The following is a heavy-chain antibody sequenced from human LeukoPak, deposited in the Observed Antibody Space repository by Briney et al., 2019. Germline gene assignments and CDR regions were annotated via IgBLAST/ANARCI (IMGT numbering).Heavy chain of an antibody. CDR3: ARDNPNYGGNWFDP. D-gene: IGHD4-23*01. CDR2: IIPLFGAA. CDR1: GGSFSTST. J-gene: IGHJ5*02. Sequence: SVKVSCKASGGSFSTSTISWVRQAPGQGLEWMGGIIPLFGAANYAQKSKGRVAITADKSTSTAYMELSTLRSEDTAVYYCARDNPNYGGNWFDPWGQGTMVTVSS. V-gene: IGHV1-69*06.